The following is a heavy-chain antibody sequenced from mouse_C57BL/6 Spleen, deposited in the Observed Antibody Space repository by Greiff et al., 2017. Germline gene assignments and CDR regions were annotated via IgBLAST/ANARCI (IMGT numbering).Heavy chain of an antibody. D-gene: IGHD1-1*01. CDR3: ARHYGSSLWYFDV. V-gene: IGHV1-61*01. J-gene: IGHJ1*03. Sequence: QVQLQQSGAELVRPGSSVKLSCKASGYTFTSYWMDWVKQRPGQGLEWIGNIYPSDSETHYNQKFKDKATLTVDKSSSTAYMQLSSLTSEDSAVYYCARHYGSSLWYFDVWGTGTTVTVSS. CDR1: GYTFTSYW. CDR2: IYPSDSET.